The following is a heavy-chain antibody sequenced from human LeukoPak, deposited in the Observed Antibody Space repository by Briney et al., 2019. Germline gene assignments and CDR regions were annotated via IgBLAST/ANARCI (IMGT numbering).Heavy chain of an antibody. CDR1: GFSLSTSGVG. CDR3: AHTFAKDYYYYYMDV. D-gene: IGHD2-21*01. Sequence: SGPTLVKPTQTLTLTSTFSGFSLSTSGVGVGWIRQPPGKALEWLALIYWDDDKRYSPSLKSRLTITKDTSKNQVVLTMTNMDPVETATYYCAHTFAKDYYYYYMDVWGKGTTVTVSS. J-gene: IGHJ6*03. V-gene: IGHV2-5*02. CDR2: IYWDDDK.